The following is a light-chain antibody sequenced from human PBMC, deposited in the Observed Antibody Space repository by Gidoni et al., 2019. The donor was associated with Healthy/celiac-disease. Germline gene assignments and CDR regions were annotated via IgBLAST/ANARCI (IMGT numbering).Light chain of an antibody. CDR3: QQYRGT. Sequence: DIQMIQSPSTLSASVGDRVTITCRASQSISSWLAWYQQKPGKAPKLLIYKASSLESGVPSRFSGSGSGTEFTLTINSLQPDDFATYYCQQYRGTFGQGTKVEIK. J-gene: IGKJ1*01. CDR2: KAS. V-gene: IGKV1-5*03. CDR1: QSISSW.